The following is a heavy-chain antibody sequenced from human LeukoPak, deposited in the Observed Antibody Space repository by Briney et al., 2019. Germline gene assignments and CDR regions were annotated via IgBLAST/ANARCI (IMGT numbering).Heavy chain of an antibody. J-gene: IGHJ4*02. CDR3: ARHYSGSYYTFGY. CDR2: IYYRGST. CDR1: GGSISSYY. V-gene: IGHV4-59*08. Sequence: SETLSLTCTVSGGSISSYYWSWIRQPPGKGLEWIGYIYYRGSTNYNPSLKSRVTISVDTSKNQFSLKLSSVTAADTAVYYCARHYSGSYYTFGYWGQGTLVTVSS. D-gene: IGHD1-26*01.